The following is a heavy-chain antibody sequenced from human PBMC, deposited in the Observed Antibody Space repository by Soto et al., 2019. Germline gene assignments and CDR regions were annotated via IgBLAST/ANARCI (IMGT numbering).Heavy chain of an antibody. Sequence: LRLSFAASGFTVSSNYMSWVRQAPGKGLEWVSVIYNDGTTYYADSVTGRFTISRDNSKNTLYLQMNSLRAEDTAVYYCARESPVVPAAMDVWGQGTTVTVSS. CDR2: IYNDGTT. D-gene: IGHD2-2*01. J-gene: IGHJ6*02. CDR1: GFTVSSNY. V-gene: IGHV3-53*01. CDR3: ARESPVVPAAMDV.